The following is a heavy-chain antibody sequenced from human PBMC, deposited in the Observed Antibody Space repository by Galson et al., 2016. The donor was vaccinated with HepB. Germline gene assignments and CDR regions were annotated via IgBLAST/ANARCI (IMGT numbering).Heavy chain of an antibody. V-gene: IGHV4-31*03. Sequence: TLSLTCTVSGGSISSGDYYWSWIRQHPGKGLEWIGYIYYSASTYYNPSLKSRVTISVDTSKNQFSLKLSSVTAADTAVYYCARQAYYYDTRGYYHRHPDYWGQGTLVTVSS. D-gene: IGHD3-22*01. CDR3: ARQAYYYDTRGYYHRHPDY. CDR1: GGSISSGDYY. J-gene: IGHJ4*02. CDR2: IYYSAST.